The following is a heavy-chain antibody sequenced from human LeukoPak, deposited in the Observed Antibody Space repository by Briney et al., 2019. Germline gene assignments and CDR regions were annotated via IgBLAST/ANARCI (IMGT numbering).Heavy chain of an antibody. D-gene: IGHD3-22*01. CDR3: ARGNSYYDSSGYYLGSGYFDY. V-gene: IGHV4-59*01. CDR1: GGSFSTYY. Sequence: SETLSLTCTVSGGSFSTYYWSWIRQPPGKGLEWIGYIYYSGSTNYNPSLQSRVTISVDTSKNRFSLRLSSVTAADTAVYYCARGNSYYDSSGYYLGSGYFDYWGQGTLVTVPS. CDR2: IYYSGST. J-gene: IGHJ4*02.